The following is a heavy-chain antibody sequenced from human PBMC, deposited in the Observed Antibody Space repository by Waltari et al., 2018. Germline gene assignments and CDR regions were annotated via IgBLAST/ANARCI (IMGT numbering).Heavy chain of an antibody. V-gene: IGHV4-34*01. D-gene: IGHD6-13*01. CDR3: ARAVPYSSSFFDY. Sequence: QVQLQQWGAGLLKPSETLSLTCAVYGGSFSGYYWSWFRQPPGKGLEWIGEINHSGSTNYNPYLKSRVTISVDTSKNQFSLKLSSVTAADTDVYYCARAVPYSSSFFDYWGQGTLVTVSS. J-gene: IGHJ4*02. CDR1: GGSFSGYY. CDR2: INHSGST.